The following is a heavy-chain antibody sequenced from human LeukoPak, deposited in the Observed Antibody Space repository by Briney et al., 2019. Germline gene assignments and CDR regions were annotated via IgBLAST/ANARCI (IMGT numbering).Heavy chain of an antibody. J-gene: IGHJ5*02. CDR3: VLADCSGGSCYSPVDP. Sequence: GESLKISCKGSGYSFTSYWIGWVRQMPGKGLEWMGIIYPGDSDTRYSPSFQGQVTISADKSISTAYLQWSSLKASDTAMYYCVLADCSGGSCYSPVDPRGQGTLVTVSS. CDR2: IYPGDSDT. V-gene: IGHV5-51*01. D-gene: IGHD2-15*01. CDR1: GYSFTSYW.